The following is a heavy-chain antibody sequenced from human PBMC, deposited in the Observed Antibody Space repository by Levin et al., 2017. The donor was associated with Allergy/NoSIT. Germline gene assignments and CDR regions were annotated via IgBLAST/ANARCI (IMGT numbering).Heavy chain of an antibody. CDR3: ARSYYDSSGYYSDWFDP. Sequence: PSETLSLTCAVYGGSFSGYYWSWIRQPPGKGLEWIGEINHSGSTNYNPSLKSRVTISVDTSKNQFSLKLSSVTAADTAVYYCARSYYDSSGYYSDWFDPWGQGTLVTVSS. CDR1: GGSFSGYY. D-gene: IGHD3-22*01. V-gene: IGHV4-34*01. J-gene: IGHJ5*02. CDR2: INHSGST.